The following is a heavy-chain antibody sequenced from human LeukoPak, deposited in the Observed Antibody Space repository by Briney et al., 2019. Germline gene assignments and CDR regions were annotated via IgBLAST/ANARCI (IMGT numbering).Heavy chain of an antibody. CDR1: GFTFSTYA. J-gene: IGHJ4*02. CDR3: AKDLRYCSSTSCARGYFDY. D-gene: IGHD2-2*01. Sequence: PGGSLRLSCAASGFTFSTYAMHWVRQPPGRGLEWVAVISYDGSDKSYADSVKGRFTISRDNSKNTLYLQMNSLRPEDTAVYYCAKDLRYCSSTSCARGYFDYWGQGTLVTVSS. CDR2: ISYDGSDK. V-gene: IGHV3-30*18.